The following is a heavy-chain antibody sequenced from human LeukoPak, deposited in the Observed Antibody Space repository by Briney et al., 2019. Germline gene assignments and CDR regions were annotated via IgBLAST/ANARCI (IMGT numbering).Heavy chain of an antibody. CDR1: GFTFSSHG. D-gene: IGHD3-22*01. V-gene: IGHV3-23*01. CDR3: AKDGRYYYDSSGYYYFDY. Sequence: GGSLRLSCAASGFTFSSHGMSWVRQAPGKGLEWVSAISGSGGSTYYADSVKGRFTISRDNSKNTLYLQMNSLRAEDTAVYYCAKDGRYYYDSSGYYYFDYWGQGTLVTVSS. CDR2: ISGSGGST. J-gene: IGHJ4*02.